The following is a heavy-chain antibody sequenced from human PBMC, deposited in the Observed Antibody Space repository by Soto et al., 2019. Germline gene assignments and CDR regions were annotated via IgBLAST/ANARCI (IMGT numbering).Heavy chain of an antibody. D-gene: IGHD4-4*01. CDR3: AASYSNYAY. Sequence: GTSVKLSCEACGVSFTSSAVQWVRQARGQRLEWIGWIVVGSGNTNYAQKFQERVTITRDMSTSTAYMELSSLRSEDTAVYYCAASYSNYAYWGQGTLVTVPQ. CDR2: IVVGSGNT. CDR1: GVSFTSSA. V-gene: IGHV1-58*01. J-gene: IGHJ4*02.